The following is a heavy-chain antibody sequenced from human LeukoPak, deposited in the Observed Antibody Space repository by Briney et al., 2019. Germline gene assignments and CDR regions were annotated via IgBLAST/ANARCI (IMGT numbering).Heavy chain of an antibody. D-gene: IGHD6-19*01. CDR2: ISRNSGSI. V-gene: IGHV3-9*01. Sequence: GGSLRLSCAASGFTFDDYTMHWVRQAPGKGLEWVSGISRNSGSIGYADSVKGRFTISRDNAKSSLYLQMNSLSAEDTALYYCAKEIIAVAGTAGGIGVWGQGTTVTGSS. J-gene: IGHJ6*01. CDR1: GFTFDDYT. CDR3: AKEIIAVAGTAGGIGV.